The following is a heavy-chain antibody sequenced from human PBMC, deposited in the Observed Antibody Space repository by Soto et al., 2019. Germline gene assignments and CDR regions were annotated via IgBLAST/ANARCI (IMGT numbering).Heavy chain of an antibody. CDR2: IYYSGST. CDR1: GCSISSYY. Sequence: SEILSLTCTVSGCSISSYYWSWIRQPPGKGLEWIGYIYYSGSTNYNPSLKSRVTISVDTSKNQFSLKLSSVTAADTAVYYCARVGYSYGYLNWFDPWGQGTLVTVSS. V-gene: IGHV4-59*01. J-gene: IGHJ5*02. D-gene: IGHD5-18*01. CDR3: ARVGYSYGYLNWFDP.